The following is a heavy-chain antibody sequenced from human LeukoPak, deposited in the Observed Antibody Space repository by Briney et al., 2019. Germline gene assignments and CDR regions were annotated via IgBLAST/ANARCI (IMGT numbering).Heavy chain of an antibody. CDR1: NGSISNYY. CDR2: IFFSGST. CDR3: ARGSMIRGRFDY. J-gene: IGHJ4*02. Sequence: SETLSLTCTVSNGSISNYYWSWIRQPPGKGLEWIGYIFFSGSTNYNPSLDSRITISLDTSKNQFSLNLSSVTAADTAVYYCARGSMIRGRFDYWGQGTLVTVSS. V-gene: IGHV4-59*01. D-gene: IGHD3-10*01.